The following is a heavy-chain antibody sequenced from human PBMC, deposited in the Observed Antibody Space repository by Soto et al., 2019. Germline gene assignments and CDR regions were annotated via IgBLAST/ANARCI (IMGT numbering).Heavy chain of an antibody. V-gene: IGHV1-18*01. D-gene: IGHD3-9*01. CDR2: ISAYNGNT. CDR1: GYTFTSYG. Sequence: GASVKVSCKASGYTFTSYGISWVRQAPGQGLEWMGWISAYNGNTKYAQKLQGRVTMTTETSTSTAYMELSSLRSEDTAVYYCARVMSYYDILTGYYNAYYGMDVWGQGTTVTVSS. CDR3: ARVMSYYDILTGYYNAYYGMDV. J-gene: IGHJ6*02.